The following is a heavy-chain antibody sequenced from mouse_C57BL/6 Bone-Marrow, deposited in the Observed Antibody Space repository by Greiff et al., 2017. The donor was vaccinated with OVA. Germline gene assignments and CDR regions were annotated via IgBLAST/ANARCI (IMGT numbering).Heavy chain of an antibody. CDR1: GYTFTDYE. CDR2: IDPETGGT. CDR3: TRGHGYDGPFAY. Sequence: QVQLQQSGAELVRPGASVTLSCKASGYTFTDYEMHWVKQTPVHGLEWIGAIDPETGGTSYNQKFKGKAILTADKSSSTAYMELRILTSEDSAVYYCTRGHGYDGPFAYRGQGTLVTVAA. V-gene: IGHV1-15*01. D-gene: IGHD2-2*01. J-gene: IGHJ3*01.